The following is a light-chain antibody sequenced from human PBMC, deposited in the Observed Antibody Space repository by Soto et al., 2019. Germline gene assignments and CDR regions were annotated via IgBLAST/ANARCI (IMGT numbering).Light chain of an antibody. CDR3: QQYGSSSWT. CDR1: QSVSSTY. J-gene: IGKJ1*01. CDR2: AAS. V-gene: IGKV3-20*01. Sequence: EIVLTQSPGTLSSSPGERATLSCRASQSVSSTYLAWYQQTPGQAPRLLISAASNRATGIPDRFSGSGSGTDFALTISRLEPEDFAVYYCQQYGSSSWTFGQGTRVEI.